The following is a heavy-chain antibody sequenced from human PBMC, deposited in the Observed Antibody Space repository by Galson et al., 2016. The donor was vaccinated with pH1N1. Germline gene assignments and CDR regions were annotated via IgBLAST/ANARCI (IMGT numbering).Heavy chain of an antibody. Sequence: SSKASGYTFTSNAMNWVRQAPGQGLEWMGWINTNTGNPTYAQGFTGRFVFSLDTSVSMAYLQFSSLKAEDTAVYYCARSYCSSTSCYGGSYYYSGMDGWGQGTTVTVSS. CDR2: INTNTGNP. CDR1: GYTFTSNA. CDR3: ARSYCSSTSCYGGSYYYSGMDG. V-gene: IGHV7-4-1*04. J-gene: IGHJ6*02. D-gene: IGHD2-2*01.